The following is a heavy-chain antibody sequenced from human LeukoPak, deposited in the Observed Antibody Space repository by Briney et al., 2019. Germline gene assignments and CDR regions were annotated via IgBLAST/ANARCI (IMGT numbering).Heavy chain of an antibody. CDR2: INPSGGST. J-gene: IGHJ5*02. Sequence: ASVKVSCKASGYTLTSYYMHWVRQAPGQGLEWMGIINPSGGSTSYAQKFQGRVTMTRDTSTSTVYMELSSLRSEDTAVYYCARSRGDYYGSGSYYNELWFDPWGQGTLVTVSS. D-gene: IGHD3-10*01. V-gene: IGHV1-46*01. CDR3: ARSRGDYYGSGSYYNELWFDP. CDR1: GYTLTSYY.